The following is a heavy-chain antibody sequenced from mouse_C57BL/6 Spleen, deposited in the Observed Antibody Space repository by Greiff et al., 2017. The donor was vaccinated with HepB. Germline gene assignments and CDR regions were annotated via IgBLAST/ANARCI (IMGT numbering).Heavy chain of an antibody. CDR3: ARGLRRAWFAY. Sequence: QVQLKESGAELARPGASVKLSCTASGYTFTSYGISWVKQRTGQGLEWIGEIYPRSGNTYYNEKFKGKATLTADKSSSTAYMELRSLTSEDSAVYFCARGLRRAWFAYWGQGTLVTVSA. CDR2: IYPRSGNT. V-gene: IGHV1-81*01. D-gene: IGHD2-4*01. CDR1: GYTFTSYG. J-gene: IGHJ3*01.